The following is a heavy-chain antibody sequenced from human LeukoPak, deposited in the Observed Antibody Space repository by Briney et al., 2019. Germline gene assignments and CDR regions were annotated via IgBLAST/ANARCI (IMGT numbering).Heavy chain of an antibody. Sequence: ASVKVSCKXSGGTFSSYAISWVRQAPRQGLEWMGRIIPIFGTANYAQKFQGRVTITTDESTSTAYMELSSLRSEDTAVYYCAGGAYYYDSSGTFDYWGQGTLVTVSS. J-gene: IGHJ4*02. CDR1: GGTFSSYA. CDR3: AGGAYYYDSSGTFDY. V-gene: IGHV1-69*05. D-gene: IGHD3-22*01. CDR2: IIPIFGTA.